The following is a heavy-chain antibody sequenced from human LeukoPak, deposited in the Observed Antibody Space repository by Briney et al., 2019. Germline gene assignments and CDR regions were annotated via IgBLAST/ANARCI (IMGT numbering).Heavy chain of an antibody. CDR2: IKQDGSEK. D-gene: IGHD3-9*01. V-gene: IGHV3-7*03. CDR3: ARAHVLRYFDWLFSTIYYLDS. CDR1: GFTFSSYW. J-gene: IGHJ4*02. Sequence: GGSLRLSCAASGFTFSSYWMHWVRQAPGKGLEWVANIKQDGSEKYYVDSVKGRFTISRDNAKNSLYLQMNSLRAEDTAVYYCARAHVLRYFDWLFSTIYYLDSWGQGTLVTVSS.